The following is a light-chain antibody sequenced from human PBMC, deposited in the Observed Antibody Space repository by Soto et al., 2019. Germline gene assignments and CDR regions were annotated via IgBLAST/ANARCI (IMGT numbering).Light chain of an antibody. CDR1: SSDVGGYNY. J-gene: IGLJ2*01. CDR2: DVT. Sequence: QSALTQPRSVSGSPGQSVTISCTGTSSDVGGYNYVSWYQQHPGKAPKVLIYDVTKRPSGVPDRFSGSKSDNTASLTISGLQAEDEADYYCCSYAGSNIVVFGGGTKVTVL. V-gene: IGLV2-11*01. CDR3: CSYAGSNIVV.